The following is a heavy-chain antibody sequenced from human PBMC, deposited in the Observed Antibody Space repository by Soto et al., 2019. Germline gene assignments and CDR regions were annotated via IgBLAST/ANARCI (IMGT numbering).Heavy chain of an antibody. J-gene: IGHJ4*02. Sequence: GGSLRLSCAASGFTFSSFAMHWVRQAPGKGLEYVSAITSNGDSPFYANSVKGRFTISRDNFKNTLYLQMNSLRAEDTAVYYCARGYSYTQPVYDYWGLGTLVTVSS. D-gene: IGHD5-18*01. CDR2: ITSNGDSP. V-gene: IGHV3-64*01. CDR3: ARGYSYTQPVYDY. CDR1: GFTFSSFA.